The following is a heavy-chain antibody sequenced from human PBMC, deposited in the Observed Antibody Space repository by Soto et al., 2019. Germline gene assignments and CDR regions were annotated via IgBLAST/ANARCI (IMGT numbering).Heavy chain of an antibody. D-gene: IGHD3-22*01. CDR3: ARHTYYYDKRLCWFDP. Sequence: SETLSLTCAVSGGSISSGGYSWSWIRQPPGKGLEWIGYMYHSGSTYYNPSLKSRVTISIDTSKNQFSLKLSSVTAADTAVYYCARHTYYYDKRLCWFDPWGQGTLVTVS. V-gene: IGHV4-30-2*01. CDR2: MYHSGST. CDR1: GGSISSGGYS. J-gene: IGHJ5*02.